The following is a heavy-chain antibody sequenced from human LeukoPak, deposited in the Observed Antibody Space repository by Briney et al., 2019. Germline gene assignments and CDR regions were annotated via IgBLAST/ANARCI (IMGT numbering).Heavy chain of an antibody. CDR2: IYYSGTT. Sequence: PSETLSLTCAVYGGSFSGYYWSWIRQPPGKGLEWIGHIYYSGTTHYNPSLKSRVSIPIDTSKNQFSLKLRSVTAVDTAIYYCARWGHFDTSGYFVADYWGQGTLITVSS. D-gene: IGHD3-22*01. CDR3: ARWGHFDTSGYFVADY. J-gene: IGHJ4*02. CDR1: GGSFSGYY. V-gene: IGHV4-59*01.